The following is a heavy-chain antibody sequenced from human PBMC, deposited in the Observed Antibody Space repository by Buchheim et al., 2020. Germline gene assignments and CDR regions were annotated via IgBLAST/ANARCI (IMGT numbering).Heavy chain of an antibody. CDR1: GFPFSRYD. Sequence: EVQLVESGGGLVQPGGSLRLSCAASGFPFSRYDMHWVRQATGKGLEWVSGIHTAGDTYYPGSVKGRFTISSENAKNPLYLQMNSLRAGDTAVYYCARVSRQGYGDPYFDNWGQGIL. D-gene: IGHD4-17*01. CDR2: IHTAGDT. V-gene: IGHV3-13*01. J-gene: IGHJ4*02. CDR3: ARVSRQGYGDPYFDN.